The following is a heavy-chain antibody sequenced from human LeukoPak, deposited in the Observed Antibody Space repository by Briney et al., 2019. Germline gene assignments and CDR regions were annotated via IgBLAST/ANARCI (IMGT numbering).Heavy chain of an antibody. D-gene: IGHD3-22*01. V-gene: IGHV3-15*01. J-gene: IGHJ4*02. CDR1: GFTFSNAW. CDR3: TTDYGRSVVTTYRNYFDY. CDR2: IKSKTDGGTT. Sequence: GGSLRLSCAASGFTFSNAWMSWVRQAPGKGLEWVGRIKSKTDGGTTDYAAPVKGRFTTSRDDSKNTLYLQMNSLKTEDTAVYYCTTDYGRSVVTTYRNYFDYWGQGTLVTVSS.